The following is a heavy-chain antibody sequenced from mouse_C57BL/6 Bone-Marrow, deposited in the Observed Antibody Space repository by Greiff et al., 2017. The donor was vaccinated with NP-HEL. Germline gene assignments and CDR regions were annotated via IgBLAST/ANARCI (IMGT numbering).Heavy chain of an antibody. Sequence: VQRVESGGGLVKPGGSLKLSCAASGFTFSSYAMSWVRQTPEKRLEWVATISDGGSYTYYPDNVKGRFTISRDNAKNNLYLQMSHLKSEDTAMYYCARERGGFDYWGQGTTLTVSS. J-gene: IGHJ2*01. CDR1: GFTFSSYA. V-gene: IGHV5-4*01. CDR3: ARERGGFDY. CDR2: ISDGGSYT.